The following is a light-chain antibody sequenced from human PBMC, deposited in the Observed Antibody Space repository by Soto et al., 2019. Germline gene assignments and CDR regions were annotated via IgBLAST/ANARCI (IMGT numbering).Light chain of an antibody. Sequence: EIVMKQSPATLSVSPGERATLSCRASQSVGSDLAWYQQKPGHPPRLLIYGASTRATGIPVRFTGSGSETEFALTISSLQSEDFAVYYCQQYNKWPTFGQGTKVEIK. CDR2: GAS. J-gene: IGKJ1*01. CDR3: QQYNKWPT. CDR1: QSVGSD. V-gene: IGKV3-15*01.